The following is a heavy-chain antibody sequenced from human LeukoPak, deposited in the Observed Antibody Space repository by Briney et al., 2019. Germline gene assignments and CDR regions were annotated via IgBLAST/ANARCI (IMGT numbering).Heavy chain of an antibody. J-gene: IGHJ3*02. Sequence: PSETLSLTCTVSGGSISSSSYYWGWIRQPPGKGLEWIGSIYYSGSTYYNPSLKSRVTISVDTSKNQFSLKLSSVTAADTAVYYCARSVHYAFDIWGQGTMVTVSS. CDR1: GGSISSSSYY. CDR2: IYYSGST. V-gene: IGHV4-39*07. CDR3: ARSVHYAFDI. D-gene: IGHD6-6*01.